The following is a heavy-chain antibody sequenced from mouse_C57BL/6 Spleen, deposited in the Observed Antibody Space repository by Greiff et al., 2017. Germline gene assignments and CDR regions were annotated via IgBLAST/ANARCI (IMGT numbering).Heavy chain of an antibody. CDR3: ARGDYYGSSPFDY. CDR2: IHPNSGST. CDR1: GYTFTSYW. V-gene: IGHV1-64*01. Sequence: VQLKQPGAELVKPGASVKLSCKASGYTFTSYWMHWVKQRPGQGLEWIGMIHPNSGSTNYNEKFKSKATLTVDKSSSTAYMQLSSLTSEDSAVYYCARGDYYGSSPFDYWGQGTTLTVSS. D-gene: IGHD1-1*01. J-gene: IGHJ2*01.